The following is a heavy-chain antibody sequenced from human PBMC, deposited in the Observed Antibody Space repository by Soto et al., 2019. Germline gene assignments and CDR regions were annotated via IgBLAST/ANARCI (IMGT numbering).Heavy chain of an antibody. D-gene: IGHD3-9*01. CDR3: ARDWEYYDILTGYPNWWFDP. V-gene: IGHV1-3*01. J-gene: IGHJ5*02. CDR1: GYTFTSYA. Sequence: ASVKVSCKASGYTFTSYAMHWVRQAPGQRLEWMGWINAGNGNTKYSQKFQGRVTITRDTSASTAYMELSSLRSEDTAVYYCARDWEYYDILTGYPNWWFDPWGQGTLVTVSS. CDR2: INAGNGNT.